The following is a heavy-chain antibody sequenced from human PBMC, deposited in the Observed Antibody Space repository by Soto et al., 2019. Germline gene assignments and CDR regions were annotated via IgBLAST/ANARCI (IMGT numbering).Heavy chain of an antibody. J-gene: IGHJ5*02. V-gene: IGHV1-3*01. CDR1: GYTFTGYY. CDR3: AREDWFDP. Sequence: GASVKVSCKASGYTFTGYYMHWVRQAPGQRLEWMGWINANNGNTKYSQKFQGRVTITRDTSASTAYMELSSLRSGDTAVYYCAREDWFDPWGQGTLVTVSS. CDR2: INANNGNT.